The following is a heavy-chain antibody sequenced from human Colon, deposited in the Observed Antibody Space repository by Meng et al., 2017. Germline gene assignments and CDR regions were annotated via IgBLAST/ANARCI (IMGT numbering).Heavy chain of an antibody. CDR2: ISGSGCTT. D-gene: IGHD2/OR15-2a*01. V-gene: IGHV3-23*01. Sequence: GESLKISCAASGFTFSSYAMSWVRQAPGKGLEWVLAISGSGCTTYYADSVKGRFTISRDNSKNTLYLQMNSLRAEDTAVYYFAKDPEPQIRHPSIFDYWGQGTLVTVSS. CDR3: AKDPEPQIRHPSIFDY. CDR1: GFTFSSYA. J-gene: IGHJ4*02.